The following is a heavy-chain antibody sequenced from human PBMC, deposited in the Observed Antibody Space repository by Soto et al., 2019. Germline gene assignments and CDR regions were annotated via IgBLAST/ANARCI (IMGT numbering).Heavy chain of an antibody. CDR2: ISSSSSYI. CDR3: ARDVVAAPYYFDY. V-gene: IGHV3-21*01. CDR1: GFTFSSYS. Sequence: GESLKISCAASGFTFSSYSMNWVRQAPGKGLEWVSSISSSSSYIYYADSVKGRFTISRDNAKNSLYLQMNSLRAEDTAVYYCARDVVAAPYYFDYWGQGTLVTVSS. D-gene: IGHD5-12*01. J-gene: IGHJ4*02.